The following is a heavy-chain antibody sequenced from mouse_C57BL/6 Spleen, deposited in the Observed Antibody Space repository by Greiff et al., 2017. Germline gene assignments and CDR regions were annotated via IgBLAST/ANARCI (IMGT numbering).Heavy chain of an antibody. D-gene: IGHD3-2*01. Sequence: EVQGVESGGGLVQPGGSLKLSCAASGFTFSDYGMAWVRQAPRRGPEWVAFISNLAYSLYYADTVTGRFTISRENAENTLYLEMSSLRSEDTAMYYCARHETARMAMDYWGQGTSVTVSS. CDR1: GFTFSDYG. CDR3: ARHETARMAMDY. V-gene: IGHV5-15*01. CDR2: ISNLAYSL. J-gene: IGHJ4*01.